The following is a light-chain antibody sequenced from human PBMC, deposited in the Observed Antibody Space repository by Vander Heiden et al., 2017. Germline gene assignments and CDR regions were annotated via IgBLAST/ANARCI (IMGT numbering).Light chain of an antibody. CDR1: SSNLGNNN. CDR3: VAWDDSLSGRV. CDR2: RGN. Sequence: QSVLTQPPSASGTPGQRVTISCSGSSSNLGNNNVYWYQHLPGTAPKLLIYRGNQRPSGVPARFSGSKSGTSASLAISGLRSEDEADYYCVAWDDSLSGRVFGGGTKLTVL. J-gene: IGLJ3*02. V-gene: IGLV1-47*01.